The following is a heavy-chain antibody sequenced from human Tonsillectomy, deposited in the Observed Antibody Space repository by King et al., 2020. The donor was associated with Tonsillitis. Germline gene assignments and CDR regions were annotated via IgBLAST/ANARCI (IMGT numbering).Heavy chain of an antibody. CDR3: VRGGPQSSATHGLG. D-gene: IGHD6-25*01. CDR2: LSSDSYSI. Sequence: DVQLVESGGGLVKPGGSLRLSCAASGFTFSSYSMNWVRQAPGKGLEWVSSLSSDSYSIWYADSVKGRFTISRDNARNSLHLQINSLRAEDTAVYYCVRGGPQSSATHGLGWGQGTLVAVSS. V-gene: IGHV3-21*01. CDR1: GFTFSSYS. J-gene: IGHJ4*02.